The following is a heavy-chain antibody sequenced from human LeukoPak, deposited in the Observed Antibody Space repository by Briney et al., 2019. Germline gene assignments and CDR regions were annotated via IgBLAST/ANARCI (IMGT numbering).Heavy chain of an antibody. J-gene: IGHJ4*02. D-gene: IGHD1-26*01. CDR1: GYTFTGYY. Sequence: ASVEVSCKASGYTFTGYYIHWLRQARGQGLEWMGWINPKSGATDPAQRFQGRVTMTTDTSISTAYMEMSRLGSDDTAVYYCARDIGLVGATTFDYWGQGTLVTVSS. CDR3: ARDIGLVGATTFDY. CDR2: INPKSGAT. V-gene: IGHV1-2*02.